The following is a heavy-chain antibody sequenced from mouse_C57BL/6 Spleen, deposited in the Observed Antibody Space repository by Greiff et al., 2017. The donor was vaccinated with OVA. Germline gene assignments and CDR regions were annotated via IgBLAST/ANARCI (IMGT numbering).Heavy chain of an antibody. J-gene: IGHJ1*03. D-gene: IGHD1-1*01. CDR3: ARSHYYGSSYGYFDV. V-gene: IGHV1-63*01. Sequence: VQLQQSGAELVRPGTSVKMSCKASGYTFTNYWIGWAKQRPGHGLEWIGDIYPGGGYTNYNEKFKGKATLTADKSSSTAYMQFSSLTSEDSAIYYGARSHYYGSSYGYFDVWGTGTTVTVSS. CDR2: IYPGGGYT. CDR1: GYTFTNYW.